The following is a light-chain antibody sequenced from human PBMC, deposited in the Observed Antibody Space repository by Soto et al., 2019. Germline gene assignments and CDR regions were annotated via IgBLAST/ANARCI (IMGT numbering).Light chain of an antibody. Sequence: EVVLTQSPGTPSLSPGARATLSCRASQSVSSSYLAWYQHKPGQAPRLLFYDASSRANGIPDRFSGSEAGTDFTLTINRLEHEDFAVYYCHPYGSSPPPFGQGTPLEIK. J-gene: IGKJ5*01. CDR2: DAS. CDR1: QSVSSSY. V-gene: IGKV3-20*01. CDR3: HPYGSSPPP.